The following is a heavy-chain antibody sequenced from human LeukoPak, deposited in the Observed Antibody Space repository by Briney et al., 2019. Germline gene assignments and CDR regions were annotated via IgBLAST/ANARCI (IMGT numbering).Heavy chain of an antibody. CDR2: IYTSGNT. CDR3: AREESGSYYVTGWYFDL. CDR1: GGSIGGHY. Sequence: SETLSLTCNVSGGSIGGHYWSWIRQTAGKGVEWIGRIYTSGNTHYNPSLRSRVAMSVDTSKNQFSLELNSVTAADTAMYYCAREESGSYYVTGWYFDLWGRGTLVTVSS. V-gene: IGHV4-4*07. J-gene: IGHJ2*01. D-gene: IGHD1-26*01.